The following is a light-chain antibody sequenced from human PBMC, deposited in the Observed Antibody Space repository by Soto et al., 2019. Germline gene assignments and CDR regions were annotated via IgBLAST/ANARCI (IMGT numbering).Light chain of an antibody. CDR3: QQYYSTPPIT. V-gene: IGKV4-1*01. J-gene: IGKJ3*01. CDR1: QSVLYSSNNKNY. Sequence: DIVMTQSPDSLAVSLGERATINCKSSQSVLYSSNNKNYLAWYQQKPGQPPKLLIYWASTRESGVPDRFSGSGSGTDFTLTISSLQAEDVAVYYSQQYYSTPPITFIPGTKVDIK. CDR2: WAS.